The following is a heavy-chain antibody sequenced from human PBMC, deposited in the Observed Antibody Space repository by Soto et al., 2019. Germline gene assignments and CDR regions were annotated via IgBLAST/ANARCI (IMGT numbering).Heavy chain of an antibody. CDR1: GFTFDDYA. D-gene: IGHD3-16*02. Sequence: GGSLRLSCAASGFTFDDYAMHWVRQAPGEGLEWVSGISWNSGSIGYADSVKGRFTISRDNAKNSLYLQMNSLRAEDTALYYCAKDFFDGPNYDYIWGSYPRGYYMDVWGKGTTVTVSS. CDR2: ISWNSGSI. V-gene: IGHV3-9*01. CDR3: AKDFFDGPNYDYIWGSYPRGYYMDV. J-gene: IGHJ6*03.